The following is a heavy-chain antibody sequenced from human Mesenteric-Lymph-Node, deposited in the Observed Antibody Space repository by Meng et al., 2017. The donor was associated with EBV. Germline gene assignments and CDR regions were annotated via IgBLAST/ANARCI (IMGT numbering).Heavy chain of an antibody. CDR2: INHSGST. D-gene: IGHD3-10*01. CDR1: GGSFSDDF. CDR3: ARPRIRYGSGSYYY. Sequence: QVQVQQGGAGCLKPLDTLSLHCPLHGGSFSDDFWTWIRQAPGKGLEWVGEINHSGSTKYNPSLKSRVTISVDTSENQISLNLNSVTAADTAVYYCARPRIRYGSGSYYYWGQGTLVTVSS. V-gene: IGHV4-34*01. J-gene: IGHJ4*02.